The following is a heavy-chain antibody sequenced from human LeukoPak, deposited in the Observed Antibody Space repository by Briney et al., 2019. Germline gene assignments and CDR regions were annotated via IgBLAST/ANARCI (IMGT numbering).Heavy chain of an antibody. CDR2: ISAYNGNT. J-gene: IGHJ6*02. CDR1: GYTFTIYG. D-gene: IGHD2-2*01. CDR3: ARGTQDIVVVPAAMGYYYYGMDV. V-gene: IGHV1-18*01. Sequence: ASVKVSCKTSGYTFTIYGISWVRQAPGQGLEWMGWISAYNGNTNYAQKLQGRVTMTTDTSTSTAYMELRSLRSDDTAVYYCARGTQDIVVVPAAMGYYYYGMDVWGQGTTVTVSS.